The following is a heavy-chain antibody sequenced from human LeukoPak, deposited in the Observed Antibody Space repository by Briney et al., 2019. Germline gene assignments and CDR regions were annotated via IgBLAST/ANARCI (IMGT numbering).Heavy chain of an antibody. Sequence: ASVKVSCKASGYTFTGYYIHWVRQAPGQGLEWMGWINPNSGGTNYAQKFQGRVTMTRGTISSTAYMELNRLRSDDTAVYYCAREAGDYVFDYWGRGTLVTVSS. CDR1: GYTFTGYY. CDR3: AREAGDYVFDY. CDR2: INPNSGGT. D-gene: IGHD4-17*01. V-gene: IGHV1-2*02. J-gene: IGHJ4*02.